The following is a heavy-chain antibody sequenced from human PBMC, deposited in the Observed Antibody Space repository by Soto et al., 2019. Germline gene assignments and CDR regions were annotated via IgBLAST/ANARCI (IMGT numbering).Heavy chain of an antibody. Sequence: ASVNVSFKASGYTFTSYSIHWVRQGPGQRLECMGWINAGNGNTKYSQKFQGRVTITRDTSSSTAYMELSSLRSEDTAVYYCARAPDYYDSSGPGRDFDYWGQGTLVTVSS. CDR3: ARAPDYYDSSGPGRDFDY. CDR2: INAGNGNT. D-gene: IGHD3-22*01. V-gene: IGHV1-3*01. CDR1: GYTFTSYS. J-gene: IGHJ4*02.